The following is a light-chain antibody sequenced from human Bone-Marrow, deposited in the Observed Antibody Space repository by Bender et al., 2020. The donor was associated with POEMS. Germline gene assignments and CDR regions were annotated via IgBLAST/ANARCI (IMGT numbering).Light chain of an antibody. CDR1: SSDVGGYNY. J-gene: IGLJ1*01. CDR2: DVS. Sequence: QSALTQPPSASGSPGQSVTISCTGSSSDVGGYNYVSWYQQHPGRAPKLMIYDVSIRPSGVPDRFSGSKSGNTASLTVSGLQAADEADYYCCSYAGSYSFVFGTGTRVTVL. CDR3: CSYAGSYSFV. V-gene: IGLV2-8*01.